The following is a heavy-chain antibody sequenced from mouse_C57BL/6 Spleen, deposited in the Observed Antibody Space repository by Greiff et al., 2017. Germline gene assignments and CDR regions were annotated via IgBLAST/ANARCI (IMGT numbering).Heavy chain of an antibody. CDR3: ARGDTTVVAQFDY. V-gene: IGHV5-4*03. J-gene: IGHJ2*01. CDR2: ISDGGSYT. CDR1: GFTFSSYA. Sequence: EVKVVESGGGLVKPGGSLKLSCAASGFTFSSYAMSWVRQTPEKRLEWVATISDGGSYTYYPDNVKGRFTISRDNAKNNLYLQMSHLKSEDTAMYYCARGDTTVVAQFDYWGQGTTLTVSS. D-gene: IGHD1-1*01.